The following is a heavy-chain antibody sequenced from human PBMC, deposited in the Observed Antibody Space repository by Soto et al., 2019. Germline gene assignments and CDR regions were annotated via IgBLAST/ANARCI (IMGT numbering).Heavy chain of an antibody. Sequence: QVQLQESGPGLVKPSQTLSLTCTVSGDSISSSGYYWSWIRQHPGKGLEWIGYIYYSGSTYYNPSLKRRVTISVDTSKNQFALTLSSVTAADTAVYYCARWRYCSGGTCSLDNWGQGTLVTVSS. CDR2: IYYSGST. CDR1: GDSISSSGYY. J-gene: IGHJ4*02. CDR3: ARWRYCSGGTCSLDN. D-gene: IGHD2-15*01. V-gene: IGHV4-31*03.